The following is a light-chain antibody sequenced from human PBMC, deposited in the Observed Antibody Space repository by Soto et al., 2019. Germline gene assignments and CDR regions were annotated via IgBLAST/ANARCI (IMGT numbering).Light chain of an antibody. CDR3: QQYYKWPPET. CDR1: ESVGSN. CDR2: GAS. J-gene: IGKJ2*01. V-gene: IGKV3-15*01. Sequence: EIVMTQSPATLSVSPGERATISCRSSESVGSNLAWYQQKPGQAPRLLIHGASKRATGIPARFSGSGSGTEFTLTISSLQSEDFAVYYCQQYYKWPPETFGQGTKVDIK.